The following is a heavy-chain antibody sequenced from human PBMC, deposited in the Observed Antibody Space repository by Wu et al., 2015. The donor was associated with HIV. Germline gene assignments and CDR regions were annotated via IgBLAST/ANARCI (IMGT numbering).Heavy chain of an antibody. CDR1: GYTFPSYY. J-gene: IGHJ5*02. CDR3: ARNVPYYSGSGSSIPGWFDP. V-gene: IGHV1-46*03. D-gene: IGHD3-10*01. Sequence: QVQLVQSGAEVKKPGASVKVSCKASGYTFPSYYIHWVRQAPGQGLEWMGIINPSGGSVSYAQNFQGRVTMTRDTSTSTVYMELSSLRSDDTAVYYCARNVPYYSGSGSSIPGWFDPWGQGTLVTVSS. CDR2: INPSGGSV.